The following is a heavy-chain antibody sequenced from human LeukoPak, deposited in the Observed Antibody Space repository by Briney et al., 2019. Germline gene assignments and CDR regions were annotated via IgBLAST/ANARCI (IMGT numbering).Heavy chain of an antibody. D-gene: IGHD3-10*01. J-gene: IGHJ6*03. CDR2: ISSSGSTI. V-gene: IGHV3-48*03. CDR1: GVTFSNYE. CDR3: AKDLAGRAHYYYYMDV. Sequence: GGSLRLSCAASGVTFSNYEMNWVRQVPGKGLEWLSYISSSGSTIYYADSVKGRFTISRDNSKNTLYLQMNSLRAEDTGVYYCAKDLAGRAHYYYYMDVWGKGTTVTVSS.